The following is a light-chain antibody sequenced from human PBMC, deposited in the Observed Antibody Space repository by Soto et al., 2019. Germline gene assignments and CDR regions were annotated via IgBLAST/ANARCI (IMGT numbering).Light chain of an antibody. J-gene: IGKJ4*01. CDR2: VAS. Sequence: EIVLAQSPGTLSLSPGERATLSCRGSQSVASSFLAWYQQKPGQAPRLLIYVASNRATGIPDRFSGGGSGTDFTLTISRLEPEDFAVYYCQQFSSYPLTFGGGTKVDIK. CDR3: QQFSSYPLT. CDR1: QSVASSF. V-gene: IGKV3-20*01.